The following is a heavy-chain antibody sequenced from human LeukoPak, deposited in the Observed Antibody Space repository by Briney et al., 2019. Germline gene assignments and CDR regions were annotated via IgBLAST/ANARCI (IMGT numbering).Heavy chain of an antibody. CDR2: IIPILDMP. CDR1: GDTFSSYG. J-gene: IGHJ4*02. Sequence: SVKVSCKASGDTFSSYGFSWVRQAPGQGLEWMGRIIPILDMPTYTQKFKDRVTITADKSTSTVYMEVSGLTSEDTAVYYCAGAHPKGFVSSWDYWGQGTLVTVSS. V-gene: IGHV1-69*04. CDR3: AGAHPKGFVSSWDY. D-gene: IGHD6-13*01.